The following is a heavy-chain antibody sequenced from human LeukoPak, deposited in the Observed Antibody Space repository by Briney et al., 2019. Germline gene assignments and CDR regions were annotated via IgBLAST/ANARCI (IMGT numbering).Heavy chain of an antibody. Sequence: PGGSLRLSCAASGFTFSSYAMSWVRLAPGKRLEWVSAISGSGGSTYYADSVKGRFTISRDNSKNTLYLQMNSLRAEDTAVYYCAKDRAQSSSGYSKYFQHWGQGTLVTVSS. CDR3: AKDRAQSSSGYSKYFQH. V-gene: IGHV3-23*01. CDR2: ISGSGGST. CDR1: GFTFSSYA. J-gene: IGHJ1*01. D-gene: IGHD6-13*01.